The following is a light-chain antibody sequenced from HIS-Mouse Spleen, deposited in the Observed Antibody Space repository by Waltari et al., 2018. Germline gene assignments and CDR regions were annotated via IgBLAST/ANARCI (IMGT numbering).Light chain of an antibody. V-gene: IGLV5-45*03. CDR1: SGINVGTYR. CDR3: MIWHSSAWV. CDR2: YKSDSDK. Sequence: QAVLTQPSSHSASPGASASLTCTLRSGINVGTYRIYWYQQKPGSHPQYLLRYKSDSDKQQGSGVPSRFSGSKDASANAGILLISGLQSEDEADYYCMIWHSSAWVFGGGTKLTVL. J-gene: IGLJ3*02.